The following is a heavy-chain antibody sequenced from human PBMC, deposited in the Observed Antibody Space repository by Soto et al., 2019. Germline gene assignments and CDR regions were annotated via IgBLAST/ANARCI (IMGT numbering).Heavy chain of an antibody. J-gene: IGHJ4*02. Sequence: EVQLLESGGGLVQPGGSLRLSCAASGFTFSSYAMSWVRQAPGKGLEWVSAISGSGGSTYYADSVKGRFTISRENSKNTLYLQMNSLRAEDTAVYYCAKVSDYGDYFRWFDYWGQGTLVTVSS. CDR3: AKVSDYGDYFRWFDY. CDR1: GFTFSSYA. CDR2: ISGSGGST. V-gene: IGHV3-23*01. D-gene: IGHD4-17*01.